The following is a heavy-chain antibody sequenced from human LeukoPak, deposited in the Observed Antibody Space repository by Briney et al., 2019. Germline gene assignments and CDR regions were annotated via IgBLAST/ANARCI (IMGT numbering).Heavy chain of an antibody. CDR3: ARDPFGGYGYYFDY. D-gene: IGHD5-12*01. CDR2: ISRSGTTI. J-gene: IGHJ4*02. Sequence: GGSLRLSCAASGFTFSTYEMNWVRQAPGKGLEWVSYISRSGTTIYYADSVKGRFTISRDNAKNSLYLQMNSLRAEDTAVYYCARDPFGGYGYYFDYWGQGTLVTVSS. V-gene: IGHV3-48*03. CDR1: GFTFSTYE.